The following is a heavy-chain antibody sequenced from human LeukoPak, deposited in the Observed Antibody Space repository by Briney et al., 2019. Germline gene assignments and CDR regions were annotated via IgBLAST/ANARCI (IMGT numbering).Heavy chain of an antibody. J-gene: IGHJ6*03. Sequence: TGGSLRLSCAAFGFPFSSYSMNWVRQAPGKGLEWVSSISSSSSYIYYADSVKGRFNISRDNAKNSLYLQMNSLRAEDTALYYCARDLRTTAYYYMDVWGKGTTVTVSS. V-gene: IGHV3-21*01. CDR2: ISSSSSYI. CDR1: GFPFSSYS. D-gene: IGHD4-11*01. CDR3: ARDLRTTAYYYMDV.